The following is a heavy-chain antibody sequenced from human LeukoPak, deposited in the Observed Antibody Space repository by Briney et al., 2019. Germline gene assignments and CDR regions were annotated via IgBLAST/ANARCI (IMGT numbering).Heavy chain of an antibody. D-gene: IGHD6-13*01. J-gene: IGHJ4*02. CDR1: GGSISSGGYY. CDR2: IYHSGST. V-gene: IGHV4-30-2*01. CDR3: ARGTIAAAGIDY. Sequence: PSETLSLTCTVFGGSISSGGYYWSWIRQPPGKGLGWIGYIYHSGSTYYNPSLKSRVTISVDRSKNQFSLKLSSVTAADTAVYYCARGTIAAAGIDYWGQGTLVTVSS.